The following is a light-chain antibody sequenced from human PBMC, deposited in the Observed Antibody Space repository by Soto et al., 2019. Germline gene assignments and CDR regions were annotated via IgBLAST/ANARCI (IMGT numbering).Light chain of an antibody. V-gene: IGKV3-20*01. CDR1: QSISDT. Sequence: EIVMTQSPATLSVSPGGRATLSCRASQSISDTLAWYQQKPGQAPRLLIYSASRGATGIPDRFSGSGSGTDFTLTISKLEPEDFALFYCQQYGNSPLTFGGGHKVDIK. J-gene: IGKJ4*01. CDR3: QQYGNSPLT. CDR2: SAS.